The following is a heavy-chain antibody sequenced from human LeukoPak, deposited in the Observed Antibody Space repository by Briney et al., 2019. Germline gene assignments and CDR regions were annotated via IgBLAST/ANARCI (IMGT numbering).Heavy chain of an antibody. CDR1: GYTFTSYY. D-gene: IGHD3-3*01. J-gene: IGHJ4*02. V-gene: IGHV1-46*03. Sequence: ASVKVSCKASGYTFTSYYMHWVRQAPGQGLEWMGIINPSGGSTSYAQKFQGRVTMTRDTSTSTVYMELGSLRSEDTAVYYCARYFGDLGVTDYWGQGTLVTVSS. CDR2: INPSGGST. CDR3: ARYFGDLGVTDY.